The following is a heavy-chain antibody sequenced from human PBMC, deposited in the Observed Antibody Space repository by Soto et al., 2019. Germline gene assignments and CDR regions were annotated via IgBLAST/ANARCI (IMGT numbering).Heavy chain of an antibody. J-gene: IGHJ4*02. V-gene: IGHV4-39*01. CDR3: ATGRGWPERLGRVWFDY. Sequence: QLQLQESGPGLVKPSETLSLTCTVSGDSITSSPYYWGWIRQPPGKGMEWIATIYYSGSTYYNPSPKSRSTISADTSKNQFSLKLTSVTAADTAVYYCATGRGWPERLGRVWFDYWGQGTLATVSS. CDR2: IYYSGST. D-gene: IGHD1-1*01. CDR1: GDSITSSPYY.